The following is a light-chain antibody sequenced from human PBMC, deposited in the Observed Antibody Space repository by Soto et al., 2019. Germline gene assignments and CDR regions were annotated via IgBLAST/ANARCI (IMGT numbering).Light chain of an antibody. Sequence: AVQMTQSPSSLSASVGDRVTITCRASQDIRNYLGWYQQKPGKAPKLLIYGASSLQSGVPSRFAGSGSGTDFTLNISSLQPEDSESYFCLQDHNYFWTFGQGTKVDIK. CDR1: QDIRNY. CDR3: LQDHNYFWT. J-gene: IGKJ1*01. V-gene: IGKV1-6*01. CDR2: GAS.